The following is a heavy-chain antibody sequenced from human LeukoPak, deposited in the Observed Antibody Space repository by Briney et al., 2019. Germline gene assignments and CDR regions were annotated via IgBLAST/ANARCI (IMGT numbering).Heavy chain of an antibody. V-gene: IGHV3-30*01. CDR1: GFTFSSYA. CDR3: ARDFVGYCTGASCYESYYYY. Sequence: GGSLRLSCAASGFTFSSYAMHWVRQAPGQGLEWVAIISYDGSSKYYADSVKGRFTISRDNSKNTLYLQMISLRAEDTAVYYCARDFVGYCTGASCYESYYYYWGQGTLVTVSS. D-gene: IGHD2-15*01. J-gene: IGHJ4*02. CDR2: ISYDGSSK.